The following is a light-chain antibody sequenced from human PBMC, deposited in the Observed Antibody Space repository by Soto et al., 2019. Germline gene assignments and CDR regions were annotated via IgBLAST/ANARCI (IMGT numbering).Light chain of an antibody. J-gene: IGLJ1*01. CDR2: EVS. CDR1: SSDIGTYDY. Sequence: QSALTQPPSASGSLGQSVTISCTGTSSDIGTYDYVSWYQQHPGRAPKLIIFEVSKRPLGVPDRFSGSKSGNTASLIVSGLQPDDEAEYHCTSYTGDDFTFVFGTGTKLTLL. CDR3: TSYTGDDFTFV. V-gene: IGLV2-8*01.